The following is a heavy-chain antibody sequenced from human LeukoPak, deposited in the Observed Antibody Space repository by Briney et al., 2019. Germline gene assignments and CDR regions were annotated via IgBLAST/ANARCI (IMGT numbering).Heavy chain of an antibody. CDR3: ARIRGYSGYDLYYYYGMDV. CDR2: MNPNSGNT. V-gene: IGHV1-8*02. CDR1: GYTFTSYY. D-gene: IGHD5-12*01. J-gene: IGHJ6*02. Sequence: ASVKVSCKASGYTFTSYYIHWVRQAPGQGLEWMGWMNPNSGNTGYAQKFQGRVTMTRNTSISTAYMELSSLRSGDTAVYYCARIRGYSGYDLYYYYGMDVWGQGTTVTVSS.